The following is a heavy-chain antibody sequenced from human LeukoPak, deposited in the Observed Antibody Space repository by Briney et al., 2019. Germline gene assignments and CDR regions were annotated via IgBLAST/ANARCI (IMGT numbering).Heavy chain of an antibody. CDR1: GYSFTGHY. CDR2: MSPDSGYT. Sequence: ASVKVSCKASGYSFTGHYMHWVRQAPGQGLEWMGWMSPDSGYTGYAQTFQGRVTLTRNTSVSTAFMELSSLRSEDTALYYCEIYTGYDSFWGQGTLVTVSS. D-gene: IGHD5-12*01. V-gene: IGHV1-8*02. J-gene: IGHJ4*02. CDR3: EIYTGYDSF.